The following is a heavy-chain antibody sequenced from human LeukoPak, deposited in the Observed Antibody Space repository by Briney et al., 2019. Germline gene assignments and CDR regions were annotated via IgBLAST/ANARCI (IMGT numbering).Heavy chain of an antibody. CDR3: ARGGRYCSSTSCLFDY. CDR1: GGSISSGSYY. D-gene: IGHD2-2*01. Sequence: PSETLSLTCTVSGGSISSGSYYWSWIRQPAGKGLEWIGRIYTSGSTNYNPSLKSRVTISVDTSKNQFSLKLSSVTAADTAVYYCARGGRYCSSTSCLFDYWGQGTLVTVSS. CDR2: IYTSGST. V-gene: IGHV4-61*02. J-gene: IGHJ4*02.